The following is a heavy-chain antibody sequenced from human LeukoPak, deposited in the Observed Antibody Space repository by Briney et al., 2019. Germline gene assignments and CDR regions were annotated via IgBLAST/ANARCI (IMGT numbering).Heavy chain of an antibody. Sequence: SETLSLTCTVSGGSISSSSYYWGWIRQPPGKGLEWIGSIYYSGSTYYNPSLKSRVTISVDTSKNQFSLKLSSVTAADTAVYYCARDTIDDWLLNYFDYWGQGTLVTVSS. J-gene: IGHJ4*02. D-gene: IGHD3-9*01. CDR2: IYYSGST. CDR3: ARDTIDDWLLNYFDY. V-gene: IGHV4-39*07. CDR1: GGSISSSSYY.